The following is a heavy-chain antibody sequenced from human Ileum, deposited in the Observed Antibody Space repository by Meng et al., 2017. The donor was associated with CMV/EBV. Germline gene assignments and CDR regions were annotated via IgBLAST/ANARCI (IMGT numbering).Heavy chain of an antibody. D-gene: IGHD6-19*01. J-gene: IGHJ3*01. Sequence: GESLKISCAASGFTFNTYTMHWVRQAPGKGLVWVAVITSDGTNKYYADSVKGRFTISRDNSRNTLYLQMNSLGGEDTAVYYCARDGEQWLILDACDVWGRGTVVTVSS. CDR3: ARDGEQWLILDACDV. CDR1: GFTFNTYT. V-gene: IGHV3-30*04. CDR2: ITSDGTNK.